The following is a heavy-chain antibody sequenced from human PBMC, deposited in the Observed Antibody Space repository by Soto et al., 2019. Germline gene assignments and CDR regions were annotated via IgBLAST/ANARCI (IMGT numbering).Heavy chain of an antibody. CDR2: IHYTGST. Sequence: SETLSLTCTVSGGSMSRYYWTWIRQPPGKGLEWIGDIHYTGSTNYNPSLKSRVTILLGTSTSQFSLKVSSVTAADTAVYYCARDLTISSTDGPLDPWGHGTLVTVSS. V-gene: IGHV4-59*01. J-gene: IGHJ5*02. CDR1: GGSMSRYY. D-gene: IGHD1-1*01. CDR3: ARDLTISSTDGPLDP.